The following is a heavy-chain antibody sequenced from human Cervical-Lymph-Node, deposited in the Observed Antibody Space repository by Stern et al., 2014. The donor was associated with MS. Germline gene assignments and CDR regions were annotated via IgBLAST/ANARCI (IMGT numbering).Heavy chain of an antibody. CDR1: GYDFTNYW. J-gene: IGHJ4*02. D-gene: IGHD2/OR15-2a*01. CDR2: IYPGDSDT. CDR3: ARGKRRSCASTTTCSTGDS. Sequence: VQLVQSGAEVKKPGESLKISCKGSGYDFTNYWIGWVRQMPGKGLEWMGIIYPGDSDTRYSPSFQGQVTIPADKSIRTAYLQWTRLKASDTAMYYCARGKRRSCASTTTCSTGDSWGQGTLVTVSS. V-gene: IGHV5-51*01.